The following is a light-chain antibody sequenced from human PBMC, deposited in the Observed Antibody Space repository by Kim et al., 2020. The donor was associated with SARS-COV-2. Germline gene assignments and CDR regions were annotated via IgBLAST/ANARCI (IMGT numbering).Light chain of an antibody. CDR1: SGDVGSYNL. CDR3: CSYAGSSTFHVV. V-gene: IGLV2-23*03. J-gene: IGLJ2*01. Sequence: SITISCTGTSGDVGSYNLVSWYQQHPGKAPKLMIYEGSKRPSGVSNRFSGSKSGNTASLTISGLQAEDEADYYCCSYAGSSTFHVVFGGGTQLTVL. CDR2: EGS.